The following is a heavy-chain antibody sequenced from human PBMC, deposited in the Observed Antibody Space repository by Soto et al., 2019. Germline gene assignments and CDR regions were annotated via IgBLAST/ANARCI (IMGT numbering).Heavy chain of an antibody. Sequence: SETLSLTCTVSGGSVSSGSHYWNWIRQPPGKGLEWIGYIYYRGSANYNPPLKSRVTISVDTSKDEFTLKLSSVTAADTAMYYCARATTVTPVYFDYWGQGILVTVS. V-gene: IGHV4-61*01. J-gene: IGHJ4*02. D-gene: IGHD4-17*01. CDR2: IYYRGSA. CDR1: GGSVSSGSHY. CDR3: ARATTVTPVYFDY.